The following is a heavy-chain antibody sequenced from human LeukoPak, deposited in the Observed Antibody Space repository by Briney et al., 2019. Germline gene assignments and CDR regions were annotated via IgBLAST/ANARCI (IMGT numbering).Heavy chain of an antibody. Sequence: GGSLRLSCVASGFSLSGYWMYWVRQAPGKGLMYISRNNGDGSTTNYADVVRGRFTMSRDNVKNTLYLQMNSLRVGDTAVYYCARDPRNVGLAPWGQGTLVTVSS. J-gene: IGHJ5*02. CDR3: ARDPRNVGLAP. D-gene: IGHD2-15*01. CDR1: GFSLSGYW. CDR2: NNGDGSTT. V-gene: IGHV3-74*01.